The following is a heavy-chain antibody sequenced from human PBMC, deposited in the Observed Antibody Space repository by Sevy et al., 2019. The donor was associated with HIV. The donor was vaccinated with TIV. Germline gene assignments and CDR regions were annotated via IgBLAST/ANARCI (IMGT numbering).Heavy chain of an antibody. CDR3: TTAMGLTGYDFWSGTIGWFDP. CDR2: IKSKTDGGTT. D-gene: IGHD3-3*01. V-gene: IGHV3-15*01. Sequence: GGSLRLSCAASGFTFSNAWMSWVRQAPGKGLEWVGRIKSKTDGGTTDYAVPVKGRFTISRDDSKNTLYLQMNSLKTEDTAVYYCTTAMGLTGYDFWSGTIGWFDPWGQGTLVTVSS. CDR1: GFTFSNAW. J-gene: IGHJ5*02.